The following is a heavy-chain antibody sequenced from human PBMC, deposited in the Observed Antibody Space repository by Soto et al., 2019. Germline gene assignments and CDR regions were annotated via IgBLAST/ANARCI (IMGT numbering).Heavy chain of an antibody. D-gene: IGHD1-7*01. CDR1: GFTFSSYS. J-gene: IGHJ3*02. CDR3: ARDPITGTTSGDAFDI. CDR2: ISSSSSYI. V-gene: IGHV3-21*01. Sequence: GESLKISCAASGFTFSSYSMNWVRQAPGKGLEWVSSISSSSSYIYYADSVKGRFTISRDNAKNSLYLQMNSLRAEDTAVYYCARDPITGTTSGDAFDIWGQGTMVTVSS.